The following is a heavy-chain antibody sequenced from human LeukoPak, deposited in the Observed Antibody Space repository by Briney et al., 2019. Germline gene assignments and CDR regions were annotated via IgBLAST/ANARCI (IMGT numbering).Heavy chain of an antibody. CDR1: GLTFSNFW. CDR2: IKEDGSEQ. V-gene: IGHV3-7*05. J-gene: IGHJ4*02. CDR3: ARDRPGYYFDY. Sequence: GGSLRLSCAASGLTFSNFWMGWVRQAPGKGLEWVANIKEDGSEQYYVDSLKGRFSISRDNAKDSLHLQMNSLRAEDTAVYYCARDRPGYYFDYWGQGTLVTVSS. D-gene: IGHD6-6*01.